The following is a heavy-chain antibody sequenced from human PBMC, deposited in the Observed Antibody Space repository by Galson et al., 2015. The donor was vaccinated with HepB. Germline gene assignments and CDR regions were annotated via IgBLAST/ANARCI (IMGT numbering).Heavy chain of an antibody. CDR2: ISWDGGST. V-gene: IGHV3-43D*04. D-gene: IGHD6-13*01. CDR1: GFTFDDYA. CDR3: AKSAEQQLGLLDY. J-gene: IGHJ4*02. Sequence: SLRLSCAASGFTFDDYAMHWVRQAPGKGLEWVSLISWDGGSTYYADSVKGRFTISRDNSKNSLYLQMNSLRAEDTALYYCAKSAEQQLGLLDYWGQETLVTVSS.